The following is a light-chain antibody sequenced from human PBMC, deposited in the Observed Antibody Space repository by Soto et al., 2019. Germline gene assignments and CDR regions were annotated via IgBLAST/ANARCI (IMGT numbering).Light chain of an antibody. CDR2: RGS. CDR3: QDYGTSTPWT. J-gene: IGKJ1*01. V-gene: IGKV3-20*01. Sequence: VLTQSPGTLSLSPGERTTLSCRASQTIRGNELAWYQQKPGQPPSLLIYRGSSRAPGIPARFSGRGSGTEFTLTISRLEPEDFAVYYCQDYGTSTPWTFGQGTRVEIK. CDR1: QTIRGNE.